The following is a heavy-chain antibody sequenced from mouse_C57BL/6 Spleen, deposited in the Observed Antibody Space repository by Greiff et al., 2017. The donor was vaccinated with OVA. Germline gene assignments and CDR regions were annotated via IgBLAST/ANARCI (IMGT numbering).Heavy chain of an antibody. Sequence: EVQLMESGGGLVKPGGSLKLSCAASGFTFSDYGMHWVRQAPEKGLEWVAYISSGSSTIYYADTVKGRFTISRDKAKNTLYLQMTSLRSEDTAVYYCARIFYYAMDYWGQGTSVTVSS. J-gene: IGHJ4*01. CDR3: ARIFYYAMDY. V-gene: IGHV5-17*01. CDR2: ISSGSSTI. CDR1: GFTFSDYG.